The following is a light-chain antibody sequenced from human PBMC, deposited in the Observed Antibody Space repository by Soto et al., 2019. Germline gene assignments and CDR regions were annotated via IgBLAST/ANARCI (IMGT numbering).Light chain of an antibody. V-gene: IGLV2-14*02. CDR3: SSYRSGNTVV. J-gene: IGLJ2*01. CDR2: EVT. CDR1: SNDVWTYNL. Sequence: QSALTQPASVSGSPGQSITISCTATSNDVWTYNLVSWYQQHPGKAPKLMIFEVTNRPSGVSIRFSGSKSGNAASLTISGLQAEDEADYYCSSYRSGNTVVFGGGTKVTVL.